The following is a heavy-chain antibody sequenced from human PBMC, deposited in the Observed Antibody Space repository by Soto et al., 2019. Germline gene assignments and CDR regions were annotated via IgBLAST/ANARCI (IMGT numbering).Heavy chain of an antibody. D-gene: IGHD6-6*01. V-gene: IGHV3-30*18. CDR1: GFTFSNYG. CDR2: ISSDGSKI. CDR3: AKAKGSLQQLGRNYLEF. J-gene: IGHJ4*02. Sequence: PGWSLRLSCAASGFTFSNYGMHWVRQAPGKGLEWVAVISSDGSKIFYADSVKGRLTISRDNSKNTLFVQMNSLRAEDTAVYYCAKAKGSLQQLGRNYLEFWGEGILVTVSS.